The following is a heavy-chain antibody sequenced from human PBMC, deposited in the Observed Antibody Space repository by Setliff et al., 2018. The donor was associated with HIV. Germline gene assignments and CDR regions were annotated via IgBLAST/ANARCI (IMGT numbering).Heavy chain of an antibody. D-gene: IGHD6-19*01. J-gene: IGHJ1*01. CDR3: ARHDADTAGPFFLH. CDR2: IHSSGPS. Sequence: SETLSLTCTVSGGSINNYYWSWIRQPPRKGLEWIGYIHSSGPSNYSPSLESRVSMSVDTSKSQFSLKLSSVTAADTAVYYCARHDADTAGPFFLHWGQGTLVTVSS. CDR1: GGSINNYY. V-gene: IGHV4-4*09.